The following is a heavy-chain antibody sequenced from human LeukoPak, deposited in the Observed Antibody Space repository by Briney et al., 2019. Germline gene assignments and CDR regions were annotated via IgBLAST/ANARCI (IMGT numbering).Heavy chain of an antibody. D-gene: IGHD3-10*01. J-gene: IGHJ4*02. CDR2: ISGSGDYT. CDR1: GFTFSSYG. V-gene: IGHV3-23*01. CDR3: AKVTYGSGTYGAFDS. Sequence: GGSLRLSCAASGFTFSSYGMSWVRQAPGKGLEWVSTISGSGDYTYYADSVKGRFTISRDNSKNTLYLQMNSLRAEDTAVYYCAKVTYGSGTYGAFDSWGQGTLVTVSS.